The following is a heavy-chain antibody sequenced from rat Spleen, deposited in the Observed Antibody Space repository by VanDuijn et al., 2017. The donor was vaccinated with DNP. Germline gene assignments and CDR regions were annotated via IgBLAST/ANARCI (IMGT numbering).Heavy chain of an antibody. CDR1: GFSLSSNS. J-gene: IGHJ4*01. CDR3: ARDGTY. D-gene: IGHD2-1*01. Sequence: QVQLKESGPGLVQPSQTLSLTCTVSGFSLSSNSVSWIRQPPGKGLEWMGAIWSGGTTAYNSALKSRLSISRDTSRSQVFLKMNSLQTEDTAIYFCARDGTYWGQGASVTVSS. V-gene: IGHV2-15*01. CDR2: IWSGGTT.